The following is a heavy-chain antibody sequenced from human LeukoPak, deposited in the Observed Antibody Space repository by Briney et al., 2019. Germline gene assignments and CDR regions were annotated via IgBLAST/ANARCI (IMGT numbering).Heavy chain of an antibody. CDR1: GGSISSSSYY. Sequence: SETLSLTCTVSGGSISSSSYYWGWIRQPPGKGLEWIGSIYYSGSTYYNPSLKSRVTVSVDTSKNQFSLKLSSVTAVDTAVYYCASPGGIDAFDIWGQGTMVTVSS. V-gene: IGHV4-39*01. CDR2: IYYSGST. J-gene: IGHJ3*02. CDR3: ASPGGIDAFDI. D-gene: IGHD2-15*01.